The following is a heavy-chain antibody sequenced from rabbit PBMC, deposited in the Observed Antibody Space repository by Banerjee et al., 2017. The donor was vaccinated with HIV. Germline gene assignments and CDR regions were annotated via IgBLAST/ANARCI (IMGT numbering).Heavy chain of an antibody. CDR3: ARDLVAVIGWNFNL. Sequence: QQLVESGGGLVKPGASLTLTCKASGFDFSRGYDMCWVRQAPGKGLEWIGCIYTGNVKTYYASWAKGRFTMSRTSSTTVTLQMTSLTAADTATYFCARDLVAVIGWNFNLWGPGTLVTVS. J-gene: IGHJ4*01. CDR2: IYTGNVKT. V-gene: IGHV1S40*01. CDR1: GFDFSRGYD. D-gene: IGHD4-2*01.